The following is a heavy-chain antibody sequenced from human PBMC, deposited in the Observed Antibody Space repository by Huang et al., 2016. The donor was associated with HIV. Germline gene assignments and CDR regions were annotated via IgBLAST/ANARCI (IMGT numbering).Heavy chain of an antibody. Sequence: VQLVESGGGVVQPGGSLRLSCTASGFTFGSFGMHWVRQAPGKWLEWVAFIRYDGNNYYYADSVRRRFTISRDNSKDTLYLPMNRLRPDDSAVYYCAKDLTYTFGRHFDYWGRGTLVTVSS. CDR2: IRYDGNNY. V-gene: IGHV3-30*02. D-gene: IGHD3-3*01. J-gene: IGHJ4*02. CDR3: AKDLTYTFGRHFDY. CDR1: GFTFGSFG.